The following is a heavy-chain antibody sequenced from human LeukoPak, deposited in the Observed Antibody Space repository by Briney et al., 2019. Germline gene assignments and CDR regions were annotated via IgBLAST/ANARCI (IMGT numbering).Heavy chain of an antibody. CDR3: ARHASGSNNNFQH. CDR1: GGSISNSNYY. V-gene: IGHV4-39*01. J-gene: IGHJ1*01. CDR2: IYSSGNT. Sequence: NPSETLSLTCIVSGGSISNSNYYWGWIRQPPGKGLEWIGSIYSSGNTYYNPSLKSRVTMSVDTSKDQFSLNLSFVTAADTAVYYCARHASGSNNNFQHWGQGTLVTVSS. D-gene: IGHD1-26*01.